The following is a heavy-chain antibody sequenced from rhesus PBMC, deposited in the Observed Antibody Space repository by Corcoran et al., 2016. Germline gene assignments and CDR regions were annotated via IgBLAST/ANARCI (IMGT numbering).Heavy chain of an antibody. J-gene: IGHJ1*01. CDR2: IKYDGSEK. Sequence: EVQLVESGGGLVQPGGSLRLSCAASGFTFSSTRMNWIRQAPGKRLEWVVDIKYDGSEKYYVDSVKGRFTISRDNAKNSLYLQMNILRAEDTAVYYCVGSFEYFEFWGQGALVTVSS. CDR1: GFTFSSTR. CDR3: VGSFEYFEF. V-gene: IGHV3S35*01.